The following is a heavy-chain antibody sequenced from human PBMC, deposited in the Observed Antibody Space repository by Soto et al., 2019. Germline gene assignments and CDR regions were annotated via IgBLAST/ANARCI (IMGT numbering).Heavy chain of an antibody. CDR1: GFTFSTYA. Sequence: GGSLRLSCAASGFTFSTYAMSWVRQAPGKGLEWVSAISGSGGSTYYADSVKGRFTISRDNSKNTLYLQMNSLRAEDTAIYYCAKVLCSGDSCYIYYFDYWGQGTLVTVSS. CDR2: ISGSGGST. CDR3: AKVLCSGDSCYIYYFDY. D-gene: IGHD2-15*01. V-gene: IGHV3-23*01. J-gene: IGHJ4*02.